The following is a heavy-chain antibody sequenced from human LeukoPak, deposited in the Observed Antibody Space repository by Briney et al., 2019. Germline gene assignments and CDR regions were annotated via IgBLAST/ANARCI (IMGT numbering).Heavy chain of an antibody. CDR3: ARANCGAYCYSPDY. CDR2: IYYSGLT. V-gene: IGHV4-39*01. Sequence: SETLSLTCTVSGGSVSNRTYYWGWIRQPPGKGLEWIGTIYYSGLTYLNPSVKSRVTLSVDTSKNQFSLKLRSVTAADTGVYYCARANCGAYCYSPDYWGQGTLVTVSS. CDR1: GGSVSNRTYY. D-gene: IGHD2-21*01. J-gene: IGHJ4*02.